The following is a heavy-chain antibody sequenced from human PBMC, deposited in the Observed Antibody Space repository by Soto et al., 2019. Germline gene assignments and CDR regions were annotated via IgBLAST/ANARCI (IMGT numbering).Heavy chain of an antibody. J-gene: IGHJ5*01. V-gene: IGHV4-30-4*01. Sequence: SETLSLTCSVSGDSISNLDYFWAWIRQPPGQALEYIGYIYKSATTYYNPSFESRVAISVDTSKSQFSLNVTSVTAADTAVYFCARGRYCLTGRCFPNWFDSWGQGALATVSS. D-gene: IGHD7-27*01. CDR2: IYKSATT. CDR1: GDSISNLDYF. CDR3: ARGRYCLTGRCFPNWFDS.